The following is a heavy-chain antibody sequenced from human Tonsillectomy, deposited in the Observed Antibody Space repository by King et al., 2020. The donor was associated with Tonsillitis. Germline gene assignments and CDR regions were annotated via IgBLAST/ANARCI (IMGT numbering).Heavy chain of an antibody. Sequence: VQLVESGAEVKKPGDSLKISCKGSGYSFTSYWIGWVRQMPGRGLEWMGIIYPGDSDTRYSPSFQGKVTISADNSITTAYLQWRSLKASDTALYYCARGSALRYYYHYYGMDVWGQGTTVNVSS. CDR1: GYSFTSYW. CDR2: IYPGDSDT. J-gene: IGHJ6*02. V-gene: IGHV5-51*01. CDR3: ARGSALRYYYHYYGMDV. D-gene: IGHD3-3*01.